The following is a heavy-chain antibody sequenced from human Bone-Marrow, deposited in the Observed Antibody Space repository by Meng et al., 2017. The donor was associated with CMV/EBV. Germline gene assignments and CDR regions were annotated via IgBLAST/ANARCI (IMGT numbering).Heavy chain of an antibody. CDR3: ARGGIVVVPAANDY. V-gene: IGHV1-2*02. D-gene: IGHD2-2*01. CDR1: GYTFTGYY. J-gene: IGHJ4*02. CDR2: INPNSGGT. Sequence: ASVKVSCKASGYTFTGYYMHWVRQAPGQGLEWMGWINPNSGGTNYAQKFQGRVTMTRDTSISTAYMELSRLRSEATAVYYCARGGIVVVPAANDYWGQGTRVTVSS.